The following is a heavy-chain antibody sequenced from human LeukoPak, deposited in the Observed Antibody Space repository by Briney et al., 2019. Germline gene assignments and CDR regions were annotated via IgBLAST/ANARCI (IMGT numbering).Heavy chain of an antibody. V-gene: IGHV1-2*06. D-gene: IGHD3-10*01. J-gene: IGHJ4*02. CDR2: INPNSGGT. Sequence: ASGKVSCKASGYTFTGYYVHWVRQAPGQGLEWMGRINPNSGGTNYAQKFQGGVTMTRDTSISTAYMELSRLRSDDTAVYYCARGPMVRGVIISWFDYWGQGTLVTVSS. CDR3: ARGPMVRGVIISWFDY. CDR1: GYTFTGYY.